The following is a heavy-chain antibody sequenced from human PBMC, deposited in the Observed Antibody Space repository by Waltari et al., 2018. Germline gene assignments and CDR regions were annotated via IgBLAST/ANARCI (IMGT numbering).Heavy chain of an antibody. Sequence: EVQLVESGGGLVAPGGSLRLICAASGFPFSNAYMTWVRQAPGKGLEWVGHIKNKIDGETTDYAAPVRGRFSISRDDSKDTLYLQMNTLKTEDTAVYYCTTNFYGSGPFDYWGQGTLVTVSS. CDR1: GFPFSNAY. CDR3: TTNFYGSGPFDY. CDR2: IKNKIDGETT. V-gene: IGHV3-15*01. D-gene: IGHD3-10*01. J-gene: IGHJ4*02.